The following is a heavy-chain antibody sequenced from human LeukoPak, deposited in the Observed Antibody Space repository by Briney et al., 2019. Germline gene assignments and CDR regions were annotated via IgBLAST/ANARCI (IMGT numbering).Heavy chain of an antibody. CDR2: VHYSGAT. CDR3: ARGDYGSGTYLWGS. Sequence: SETLSLTCTVSGGSITSYYWSWIRQPPGKGLEWIGYVHYSGATNYNSTLKGRVAITVDTSKNQVYLNLRSVTSADTAVYYCARGDYGSGTYLWGSWGQGILVTVSP. V-gene: IGHV4-59*08. D-gene: IGHD3-10*01. J-gene: IGHJ5*02. CDR1: GGSITSYY.